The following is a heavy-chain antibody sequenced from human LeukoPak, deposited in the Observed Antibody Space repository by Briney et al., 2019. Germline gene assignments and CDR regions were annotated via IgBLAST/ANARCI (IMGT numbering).Heavy chain of an antibody. J-gene: IGHJ4*02. Sequence: GGSLRLSCAASGFSFSSYGMHWVRQAPGKGLEWVAVIGYDGSNKYYADSVKGRFTISRDNSKNTLYLQMNSLRAEDTAVYYCAKDLINFDYWGQGTLVTVSS. D-gene: IGHD3-16*01. V-gene: IGHV3-33*06. CDR3: AKDLINFDY. CDR2: IGYDGSNK. CDR1: GFSFSSYG.